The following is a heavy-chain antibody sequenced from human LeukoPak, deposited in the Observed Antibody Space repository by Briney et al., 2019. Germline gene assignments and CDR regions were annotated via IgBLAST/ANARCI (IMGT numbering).Heavy chain of an antibody. CDR3: ARGSTLAYYYGSGSYFWFDL. V-gene: IGHV4-34*01. CDR2: INHSGST. J-gene: IGHJ5*02. D-gene: IGHD3-10*01. Sequence: PSETLSLTCAVYGGSFSGYYWSWIRQPPGKGLEWIGEINHSGSTNYNPSLKSRVTISVDTSKNQFSLKLSSVTAADTAVYYCARGSTLAYYYGSGSYFWFDLWGQGTLVTVSS. CDR1: GGSFSGYY.